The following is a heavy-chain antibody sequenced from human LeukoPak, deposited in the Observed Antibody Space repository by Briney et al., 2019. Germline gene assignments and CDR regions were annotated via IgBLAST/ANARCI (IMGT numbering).Heavy chain of an antibody. J-gene: IGHJ4*01. Sequence: GGSLRLSCAASGFTFSSYWMYWVRQAPGKGLVWVSRINSDESSTSYADSVKGRFTISRDNAKNTLYLQMNSLRAEDTAVYYCARDGAYSAIFYWGQGTLVTVSS. D-gene: IGHD3-3*01. CDR1: GFTFSSYW. CDR2: INSDESST. V-gene: IGHV3-74*01. CDR3: ARDGAYSAIFY.